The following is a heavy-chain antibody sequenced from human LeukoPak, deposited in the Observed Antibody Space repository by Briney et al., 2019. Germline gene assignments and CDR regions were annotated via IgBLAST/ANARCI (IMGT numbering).Heavy chain of an antibody. D-gene: IGHD3-10*01. Sequence: GGSLRLSCAASGFTFDDYAVHWVRQAPGKGLEWVSGISWNSGSIGYADSVKGRFTISRDNAKNSLYLQMNSLRAEDTALYYCTVRGGVDYWGQGTLVTVSS. CDR2: ISWNSGSI. CDR3: TVRGGVDY. J-gene: IGHJ4*02. V-gene: IGHV3-9*01. CDR1: GFTFDDYA.